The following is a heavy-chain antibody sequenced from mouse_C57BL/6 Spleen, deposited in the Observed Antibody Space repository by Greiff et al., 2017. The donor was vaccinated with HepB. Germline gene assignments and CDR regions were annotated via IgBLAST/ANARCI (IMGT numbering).Heavy chain of an antibody. Sequence: EVKLVESEGGLVQPGSSMKLSCTASGFTFSDYYMPWVRQVPEKGLEWVANINYDGSSTYYLDSLKSRFIISRDNAKNILYLQMSSLKSEDTATYYSDRDPGYFDVWGTGTTVTVSS. V-gene: IGHV5-16*01. CDR2: INYDGSST. CDR3: DRDPGYFDV. CDR1: GFTFSDYY. J-gene: IGHJ1*03.